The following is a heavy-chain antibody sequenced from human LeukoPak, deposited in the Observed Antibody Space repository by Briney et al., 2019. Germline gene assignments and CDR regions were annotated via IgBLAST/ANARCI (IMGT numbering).Heavy chain of an antibody. CDR1: GGSFSSYY. V-gene: IGHV4-59*01. CDR2: IYYSRST. CDR3: ARKSSSWDNWFDP. D-gene: IGHD6-13*01. Sequence: SETLSLTCTVSGGSFSSYYWSWIRQPPGKGLEWIGYIYYSRSTTYNPSLKSRVTISVDTSKNQFSLKLSSVTAADTAVYYCARKSSSWDNWFDPWGQGTLVTVSS. J-gene: IGHJ5*02.